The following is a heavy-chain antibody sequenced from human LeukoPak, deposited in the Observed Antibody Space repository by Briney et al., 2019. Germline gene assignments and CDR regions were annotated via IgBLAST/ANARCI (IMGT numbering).Heavy chain of an antibody. D-gene: IGHD6-13*01. Sequence: ASVKVSCKASGYTFTSYDINWVRQATGQGLEWMGWMNPNSGNTGYAQKLQGRVTMTTDTSTSTAYMELRSLRSDDTAVYYCARAGIALDYWGQGTLVTVSS. CDR2: MNPNSGNT. CDR3: ARAGIALDY. CDR1: GYTFTSYD. J-gene: IGHJ4*02. V-gene: IGHV1-8*01.